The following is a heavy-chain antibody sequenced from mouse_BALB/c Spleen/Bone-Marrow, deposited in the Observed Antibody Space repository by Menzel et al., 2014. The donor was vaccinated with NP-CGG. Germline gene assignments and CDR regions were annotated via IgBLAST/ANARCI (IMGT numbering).Heavy chain of an antibody. D-gene: IGHD2-1*01. CDR2: INPSNGYT. CDR3: ARNHWYFDV. CDR1: GYIFISYT. V-gene: IGHV1-4*02. Sequence: QVQLQQSAAELARPGASVKMSCKASGYIFISYTMHWVKQRPGQGLEWIGYINPSNGYTEYNQKFKDKTTLTADKSSSTAYMQLSSLTSEDSAVYYCARNHWYFDVWGAGTTVTVSS. J-gene: IGHJ1*01.